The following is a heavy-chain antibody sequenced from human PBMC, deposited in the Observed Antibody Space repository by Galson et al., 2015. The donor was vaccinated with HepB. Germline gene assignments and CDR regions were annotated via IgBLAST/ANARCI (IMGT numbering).Heavy chain of an antibody. J-gene: IGHJ4*02. D-gene: IGHD6-13*01. Sequence: ETLSLTCAVSGGSITSSYWWSWVRQPPGKGLEWIGDIYHSGSSNYKPSLKGRVTISVDKSKNQFSLQLRSVTAADTAVYYCARASSYSSSYYDFWGQGILVTVSS. V-gene: IGHV4-4*02. CDR1: GGSITSSYW. CDR3: ARASSYSSSYYDF. CDR2: IYHSGSS.